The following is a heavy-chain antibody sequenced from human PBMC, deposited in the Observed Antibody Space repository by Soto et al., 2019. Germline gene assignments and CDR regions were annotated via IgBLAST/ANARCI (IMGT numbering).Heavy chain of an antibody. CDR2: ISRGGSPI. Sequence: GGSLRLSCAASGFTFSVYEMNWVRQAPGKGLGWVSFISRGGSPIYYADSVKGRFIISRDNSKNTLYLQMNSLRAEDTAVYYCARDIAAAGRNYYYYGMDVWGQGTTVTVSS. CDR1: GFTFSVYE. V-gene: IGHV3-48*03. J-gene: IGHJ6*02. D-gene: IGHD6-13*01. CDR3: ARDIAAAGRNYYYYGMDV.